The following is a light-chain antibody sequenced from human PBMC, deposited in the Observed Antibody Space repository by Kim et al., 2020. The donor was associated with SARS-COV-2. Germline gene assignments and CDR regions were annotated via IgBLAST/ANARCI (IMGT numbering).Light chain of an antibody. CDR1: ELGDKY. CDR3: QAWDSSTANV. Sequence: SYELTQPPSVSVYPGQTASISCSGDELGDKYACWYQQKPGHSPVLVIYQDTKRPSGIPERFSGSNSGNTATLTISGTQAMDEADYYCQAWDSSTANVFGTGTKVTVL. CDR2: QDT. V-gene: IGLV3-1*01. J-gene: IGLJ1*01.